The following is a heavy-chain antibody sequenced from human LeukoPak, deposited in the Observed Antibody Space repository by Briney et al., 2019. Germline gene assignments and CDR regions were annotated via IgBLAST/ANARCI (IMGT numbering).Heavy chain of an antibody. CDR3: ARGIGWLQSGLMDV. D-gene: IGHD5-24*01. Sequence: PGGSLRLSCAASGFTFSSYAMSWVRQAPGRGLEWVSGISGSGGSTYYADSVKGRFTISRDKSKNTLYLQMNSLRAEDTAVYYCARGIGWLQSGLMDVWGQGTTVTVSS. J-gene: IGHJ6*02. V-gene: IGHV3-23*01. CDR1: GFTFSSYA. CDR2: ISGSGGST.